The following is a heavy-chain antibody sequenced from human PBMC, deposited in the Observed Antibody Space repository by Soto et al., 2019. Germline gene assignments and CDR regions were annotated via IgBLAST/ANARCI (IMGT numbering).Heavy chain of an antibody. CDR2: ISSSGAST. V-gene: IGHV3-23*01. CDR1: GFTFSNYA. J-gene: IGHJ5*01. Sequence: GGSLRLSCAASGFTFSNYAMTWVRQAPGKGLEWVSVISSSGASTYYADSVKFSISRDNSKNTMYLQINSLRAEDTAVYYCAKVSPEFTWFDSWGQGTLVTVSS. CDR3: AKVSPEFTWFDS.